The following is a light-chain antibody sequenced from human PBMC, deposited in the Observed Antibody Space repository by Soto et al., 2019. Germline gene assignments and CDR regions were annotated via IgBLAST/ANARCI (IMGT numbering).Light chain of an antibody. CDR3: QQYYSIPPT. J-gene: IGKJ4*01. CDR1: QSVLSSSNNLDY. Sequence: DIVMTQSPDSLAVSLGERAAINCKSSQSVLSSSNNLDYLTWYQHKPGQPPKLLIYWASTRKSGVPDRFSGSGSGTDFTLTISSLQAEDVAVYYCQQYYSIPPTFGGGTKVDIK. V-gene: IGKV4-1*01. CDR2: WAS.